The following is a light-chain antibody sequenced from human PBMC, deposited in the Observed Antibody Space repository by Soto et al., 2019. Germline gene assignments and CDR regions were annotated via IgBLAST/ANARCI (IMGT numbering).Light chain of an antibody. V-gene: IGKV3-15*01. CDR1: QSVSIN. J-gene: IGKJ1*01. CDR3: QHYNSWPRTWR. Sequence: EIVMTQSPATLSVSPGERATLSCRASQSVSINLAWYQQKPGQAPRLLIYGASTRATGIPARFSGSGSGTEFTLTISSLQSEDFAVYHCQHYNSWPRTWRFGQGTKVDIK. CDR2: GAS.